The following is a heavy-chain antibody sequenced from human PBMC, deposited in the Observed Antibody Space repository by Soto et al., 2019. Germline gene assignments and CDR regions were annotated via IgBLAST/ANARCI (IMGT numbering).Heavy chain of an antibody. J-gene: IGHJ4*02. CDR1: GGTFSSYA. CDR3: ASSSWGPIAAAGWDLDY. D-gene: IGHD6-13*01. CDR2: IIPIFGTA. Sequence: GASVKVSCKASGGTFSSYAISWVRQAPGQVLEWMGGIIPIFGTASYAQKFQGRVTITADKSTSTAYMELSSLRSEDTAVYYCASSSWGPIAAAGWDLDYWGQGTLVTVSS. V-gene: IGHV1-69*06.